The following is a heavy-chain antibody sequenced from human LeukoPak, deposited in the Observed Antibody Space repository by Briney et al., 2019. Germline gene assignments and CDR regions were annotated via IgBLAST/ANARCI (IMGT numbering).Heavy chain of an antibody. J-gene: IGHJ1*01. D-gene: IGHD3-22*01. CDR1: GFTFSSYW. CDR2: IKQDGSEK. CDR3: AKDQLSYYDSSGYYPEYFQH. Sequence: GGSLRLSCAASGFTFSSYWMSWVRQAPGKGLEWVANIKQDGSEKYYVDSVKGRFTISRDNAKNSLYLQMNSLRAEDTAVYYCAKDQLSYYDSSGYYPEYFQHWGQGTLVTVSS. V-gene: IGHV3-7*03.